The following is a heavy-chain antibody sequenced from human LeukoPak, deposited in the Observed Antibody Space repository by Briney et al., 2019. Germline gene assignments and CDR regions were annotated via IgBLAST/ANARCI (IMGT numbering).Heavy chain of an antibody. V-gene: IGHV1-3*01. CDR1: GYTFTSYA. CDR2: INAGNGNT. CDR3: ARGSSGSYISPFDY. Sequence: ASVKVSCKASGYTFTSYAMHWVRQAPGQRLEWMGWINAGNGNTKYSQKFQGRVTITRDTSASTAYTELSSLRSEDTAVYYCARGSSGSYISPFDYWGQGTLVTVSS. J-gene: IGHJ4*02. D-gene: IGHD3-10*01.